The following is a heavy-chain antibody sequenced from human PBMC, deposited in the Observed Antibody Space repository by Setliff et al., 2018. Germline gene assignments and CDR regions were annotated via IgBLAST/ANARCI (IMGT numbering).Heavy chain of an antibody. D-gene: IGHD3-22*01. Sequence: ASVKVSCKASGHTFTNYYFHWVRQAPGQGLEWMGVINPRDGGTTYAQQFQGRVTMTRDTSTSTVYVEMSSLRSEDTANFYCATSILVGGSYYFGYWGQGTLVTVSS. CDR3: ATSILVGGSYYFGY. CDR2: INPRDGGT. J-gene: IGHJ4*02. V-gene: IGHV1-46*01. CDR1: GHTFTNYY.